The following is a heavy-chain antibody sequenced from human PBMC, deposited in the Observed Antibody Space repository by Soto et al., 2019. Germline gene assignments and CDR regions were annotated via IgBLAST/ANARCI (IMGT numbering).Heavy chain of an antibody. CDR2: INPGNSNT. CDR1: GYILSTYS. J-gene: IGHJ5*02. V-gene: IGHV1-3*01. D-gene: IGHD2-2*01. CDR3: AREYCPSSTCHSFFAP. Sequence: GASVKVSWKASGYILSTYSVHWVRQAPGQRPEWMGWINPGNSNTKYSQKFQGRFTMTRDTSANTAYMELSSLTSGDTAVYYCAREYCPSSTCHSFFAPWGQGTLVTSPQ.